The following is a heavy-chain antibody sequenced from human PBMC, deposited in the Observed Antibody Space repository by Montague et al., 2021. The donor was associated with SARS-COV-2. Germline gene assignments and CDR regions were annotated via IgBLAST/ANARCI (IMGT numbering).Heavy chain of an antibody. J-gene: IGHJ4*02. Sequence: VKPTQTLTLTCTFSGFSLSTSGMCVSWIRQPPGKALEWLARIDWDYDKYYSTSLKTRLTISKDTSKNQVVLTVTNMDPVDTATYYCAREYSSGVYFDYWGQGTLVTVSS. CDR2: IDWDYDK. D-gene: IGHD6-19*01. CDR3: AREYSSGVYFDY. CDR1: GFSLSTSGMC. V-gene: IGHV2-70*11.